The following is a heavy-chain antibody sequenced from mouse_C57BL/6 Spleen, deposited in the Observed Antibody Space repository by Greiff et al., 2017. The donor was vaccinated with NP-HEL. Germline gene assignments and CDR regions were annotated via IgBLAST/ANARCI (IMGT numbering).Heavy chain of an antibody. J-gene: IGHJ4*01. V-gene: IGHV7-3*01. CDR3: ARYWGDYAMDY. CDR1: GFTFTDYY. Sequence: EVKVEESGGGLVQPGGSLSLSCAASGFTFTDYYMSWVRQPPGKALEWLGFIRNKANGYTTEYSASVKGRFTISRDNSQSILYLQMNALRAEDSATYYCARYWGDYAMDYWGQGTSVTVSS. CDR2: IRNKANGYTT.